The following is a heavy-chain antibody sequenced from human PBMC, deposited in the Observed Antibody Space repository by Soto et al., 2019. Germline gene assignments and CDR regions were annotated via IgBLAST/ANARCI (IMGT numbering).Heavy chain of an antibody. J-gene: IGHJ6*02. CDR1: GFTFTSYW. V-gene: IGHV3-7*01. CDR3: GRDEVCNGVGV. Sequence: EVRLVESGGGLVQPGGSLRLSCVASGFTFTSYWMSWVRQAPGKGLEWVANIKGDGSEKRYVDSVKGRLTISRDNAKNSLYLQMNSLRVEDTALYYCGRDEVCNGVGVWGQGTTVTVSS. CDR2: IKGDGSEK.